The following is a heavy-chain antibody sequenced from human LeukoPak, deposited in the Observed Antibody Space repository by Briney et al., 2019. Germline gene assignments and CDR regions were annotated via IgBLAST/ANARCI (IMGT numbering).Heavy chain of an antibody. CDR2: IYYSGST. Sequence: SQTLSLTCTVFGGSIGSGDYYWTWIRQPPGKGLEWIGYIYYSGSTYYNPSLKSRVTMSVDTSQNQFSLRLTSVTAADTAVYYCARGSRGFGHLLYHFDYWGQGTLVTVSS. D-gene: IGHD3-10*01. CDR3: ARGSRGFGHLLYHFDY. CDR1: GGSIGSGDYY. V-gene: IGHV4-30-4*01. J-gene: IGHJ4*02.